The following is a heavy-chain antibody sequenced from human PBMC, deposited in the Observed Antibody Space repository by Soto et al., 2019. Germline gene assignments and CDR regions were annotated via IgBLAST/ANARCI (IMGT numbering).Heavy chain of an antibody. J-gene: IGHJ4*02. CDR1: GFTFSSYS. CDR2: ISSSSSTI. D-gene: IGHD3-10*01. Sequence: GGSLRLSCAASGFTFSSYSMNWVRQAPGKGLEWVSYISSSSSTIYYADSVKGRFTISRDNAKNSLYLQMNSLRAEDTAVYYCARDRTPITMVRGVIDYWGQGTLVTVSS. CDR3: ARDRTPITMVRGVIDY. V-gene: IGHV3-48*01.